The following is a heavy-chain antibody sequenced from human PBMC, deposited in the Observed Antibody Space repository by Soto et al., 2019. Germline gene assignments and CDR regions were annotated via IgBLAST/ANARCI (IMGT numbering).Heavy chain of an antibody. Sequence: GGSLRLSCAASGFIFTSYSMVWVRQAPGKGLEWVSSISSTTNYIYYADSMKGRFTVSRDNAKNSVYLDMNSLSAEDTAVYYCARESEDLTSNFDYWGQGTLVTVSS. CDR2: ISSTTNYI. J-gene: IGHJ4*02. CDR3: ARESEDLTSNFDY. V-gene: IGHV3-21*01. CDR1: GFIFTSYS.